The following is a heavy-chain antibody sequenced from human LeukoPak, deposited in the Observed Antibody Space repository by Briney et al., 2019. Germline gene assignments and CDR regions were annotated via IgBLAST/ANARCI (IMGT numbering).Heavy chain of an antibody. CDR3: GTVRGPDSSRWYSDY. CDR2: IWYDGSNK. V-gene: IGHV3-33*01. Sequence: GRSLRLSCAASGFRFSNYGMHWVRQAPGKGLEWVALIWYDGSNKYYADSVKGRFTISRDNSKNTLYLQMNSLRAEDTAVYYCGTVRGPDSSRWYSDYWGQGTLVTVSS. D-gene: IGHD6-13*01. CDR1: GFRFSNYG. J-gene: IGHJ4*02.